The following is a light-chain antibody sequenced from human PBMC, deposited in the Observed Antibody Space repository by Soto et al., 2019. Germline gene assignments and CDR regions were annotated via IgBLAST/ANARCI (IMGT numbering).Light chain of an antibody. J-gene: IGLJ2*01. CDR3: AAWDDRLSDVI. V-gene: IGLV1-47*01. CDR2: RNN. CDR1: RSNIGSNY. Sequence: QSVLTQPPSASGTPGQRVTISCSGSRSNIGSNYVYWYQQLPGTAPKLVIYRNNQRLSGVPDRFSGSKSGASASLVISGLRSEDEADYYCAAWDDRLSDVIFGGGTKVTVL.